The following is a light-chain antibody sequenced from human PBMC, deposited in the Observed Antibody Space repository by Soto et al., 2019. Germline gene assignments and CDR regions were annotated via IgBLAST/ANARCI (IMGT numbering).Light chain of an antibody. CDR1: QSVSSN. Sequence: EIVMSQSASTLSVYPGESATLYCRASQSVSSNLAWHQQKPGQAPRILMYDASTRATGISARFSGSGSGTEFTLTISSLQSEDFAVYYCQQYHNWPITFGQGTRLEIK. CDR2: DAS. CDR3: QQYHNWPIT. J-gene: IGKJ5*01. V-gene: IGKV3-15*01.